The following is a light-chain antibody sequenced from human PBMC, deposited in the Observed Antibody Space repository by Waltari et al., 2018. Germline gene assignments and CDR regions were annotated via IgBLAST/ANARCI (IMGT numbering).Light chain of an antibody. J-gene: IGLJ3*02. CDR3: SSYTSSNTWV. Sequence: QSALTQPPSVSGSPGQSVTISCTGTSSDVGSYNRVCWYQHSPGTAPKHIIYEVSNRPSGVPDRFSGSKSGNTASLTISGLQAEDEADYYCSSYTSSNTWVFGGGTKLTVL. V-gene: IGLV2-18*02. CDR2: EVS. CDR1: SSDVGSYNR.